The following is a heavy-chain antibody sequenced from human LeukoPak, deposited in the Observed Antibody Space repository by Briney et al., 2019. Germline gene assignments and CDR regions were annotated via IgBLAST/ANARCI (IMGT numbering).Heavy chain of an antibody. CDR3: ARGSQSSYGYPFDY. CDR1: GGFATYYG. V-gene: IGHV4-59*02. J-gene: IGHJ4*02. D-gene: IGHD5-18*01. CDR2: VYNSGTT. Sequence: SETLSLTCTVSGGFATYYGWSWIRQPPGKGLEWIGFVYNSGTTKYNPSLKSRVTTSRDTSRNQFSLKLASVTAADTAVYYCARGSQSSYGYPFDYWGQGTLVTVSS.